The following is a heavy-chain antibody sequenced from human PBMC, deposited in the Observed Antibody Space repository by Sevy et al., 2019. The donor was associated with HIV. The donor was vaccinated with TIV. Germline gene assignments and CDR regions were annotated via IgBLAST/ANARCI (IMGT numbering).Heavy chain of an antibody. Sequence: GGSLRLSCAASGFTFSSYDMSWVRQAPGKGLEWVSAITGGGGTTHYGDSVKDRFTISKDNSKSTLYLQMSSLRAEDTAVYYCAKDRYTGSLGLFDSWGQGTLVTVSS. V-gene: IGHV3-23*01. CDR3: AKDRYTGSLGLFDS. J-gene: IGHJ4*02. CDR1: GFTFSSYD. CDR2: ITGGGGTT. D-gene: IGHD6-13*01.